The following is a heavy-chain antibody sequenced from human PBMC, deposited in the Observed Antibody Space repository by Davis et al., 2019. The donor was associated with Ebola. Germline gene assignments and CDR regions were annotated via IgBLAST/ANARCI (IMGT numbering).Heavy chain of an antibody. CDR1: GFTFSSYS. Sequence: GGSLRLSCAASGFTFSSYSMNCVRQAPGKGLAWVAVISHDGINEYYADSVKGRFTISRDNSKNTLYLQMNSLRAEDTAVYYCAKLDYPIAAAVQTEESFDYWGQGTLVTVSS. V-gene: IGHV3-30*18. D-gene: IGHD6-13*01. J-gene: IGHJ4*02. CDR2: ISHDGINE. CDR3: AKLDYPIAAAVQTEESFDY.